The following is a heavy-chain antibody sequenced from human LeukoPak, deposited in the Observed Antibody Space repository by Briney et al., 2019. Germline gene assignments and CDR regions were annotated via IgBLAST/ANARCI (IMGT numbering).Heavy chain of an antibody. D-gene: IGHD3-10*01. CDR3: ARLVTMVRGVIRGLDY. V-gene: IGHV4-59*12. CDR1: GGSISSYY. J-gene: IGHJ4*02. CDR2: IYYSGST. Sequence: SETLSLTCTVSGGSISSYYWSWIRQPPGKGLEWIGYIYYSGSTNYNPSLKSRVTISVDTSKNQFSLKLSSVTAADTAVYYCARLVTMVRGVIRGLDYWGQGTLVTVSS.